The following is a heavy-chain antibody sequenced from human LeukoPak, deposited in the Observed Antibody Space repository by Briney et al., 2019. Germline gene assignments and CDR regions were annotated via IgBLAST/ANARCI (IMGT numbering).Heavy chain of an antibody. D-gene: IGHD3-10*01. CDR2: VTISGGST. V-gene: IGHV3-23*01. Sequence: GGSLRLSCVASGFIFTNYAMTWVRQAPGKGLEWVSSVTISGGSTYYADSVKGHFTISRDNSKNTLCLQISSLRVEDTAVYYCAKFGFGESYFYHYMDVWGKGTTVTVSS. CDR3: AKFGFGESYFYHYMDV. CDR1: GFIFTNYA. J-gene: IGHJ6*03.